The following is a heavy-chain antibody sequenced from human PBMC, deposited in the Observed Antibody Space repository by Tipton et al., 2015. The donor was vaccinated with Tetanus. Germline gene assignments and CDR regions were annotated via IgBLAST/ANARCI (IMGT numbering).Heavy chain of an antibody. J-gene: IGHJ4*02. V-gene: IGHV3-23*01. D-gene: IGHD4-17*01. CDR1: GFTFFDYS. Sequence: SLRLSCAASGFTFFDYSMSWARQAPGKGLEWVARIISSGGTTNYADSVKGRFTISRDNSKNTLYLQMTSLRAEDTAVYYCARLYGDYFHAMGYWGQGTLVTVSS. CDR3: ARLYGDYFHAMGY. CDR2: IISSGGTT.